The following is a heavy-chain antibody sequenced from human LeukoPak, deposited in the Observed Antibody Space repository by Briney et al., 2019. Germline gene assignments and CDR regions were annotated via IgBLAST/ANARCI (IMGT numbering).Heavy chain of an antibody. CDR1: GYTFTSYD. Sequence: PWASVKVSCKASGYTFTSYDINWVRQATGQGLEWMGWMNPNSGNTGYAQKFQGRVTITRNTSISTAYMELSSLRSEDTAVYYCARVPVTSCYDYWGQGTLVTVSS. D-gene: IGHD2-2*01. CDR2: MNPNSGNT. J-gene: IGHJ4*02. CDR3: ARVPVTSCYDY. V-gene: IGHV1-8*03.